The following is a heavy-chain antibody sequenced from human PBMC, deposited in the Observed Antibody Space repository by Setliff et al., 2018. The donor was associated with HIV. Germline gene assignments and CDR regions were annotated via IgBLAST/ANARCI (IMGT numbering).Heavy chain of an antibody. D-gene: IGHD3-10*01. CDR1: YDTISTADYY. J-gene: IGHJ4*02. Sequence: SETLSLPCTASYDTISTADYYWSWIRQPPGKGLEWIGFVSYTGTTRYSPSLKSRITISIDTSKNQFSLQLSSVTAADTAVYYCARLSTTSRDFDSWGQGTLVTVSS. CDR3: ARLSTTSRDFDS. V-gene: IGHV4-30-4*01. CDR2: VSYTGTT.